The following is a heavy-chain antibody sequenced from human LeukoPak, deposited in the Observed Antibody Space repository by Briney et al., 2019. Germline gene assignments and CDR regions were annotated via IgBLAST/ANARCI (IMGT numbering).Heavy chain of an antibody. CDR2: IKSDGSST. J-gene: IGHJ4*02. CDR3: AKDEYSGYGSFDY. Sequence: GGSLRLSCAASGFTFSSSWMHWVRQAPGKGLVWVSRIKSDGSSTSYADSVNGRFTISRDNSKNTLYLEMNSLRAEDTALYYCAKDEYSGYGSFDYWGQGILVTVSS. CDR1: GFTFSSSW. V-gene: IGHV3-74*01. D-gene: IGHD5-12*01.